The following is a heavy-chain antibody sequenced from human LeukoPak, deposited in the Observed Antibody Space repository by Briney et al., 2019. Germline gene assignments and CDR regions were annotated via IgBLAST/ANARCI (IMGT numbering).Heavy chain of an antibody. CDR1: GGTFSSYA. V-gene: IGHV1-69*13. CDR2: IIPIFGTA. D-gene: IGHD1-7*01. J-gene: IGHJ6*02. CDR3: ARDRSGTTDYYYYGMDV. Sequence: PGASVKVSCKVSGGTFSSYAISWVRQAPGQGLEWMGGIIPIFGTANYAQKFQGRVTITADESTSTAYMELSSLRSEDTAVYYCARDRSGTTDYYYYGMDVWGQGTTVTVSS.